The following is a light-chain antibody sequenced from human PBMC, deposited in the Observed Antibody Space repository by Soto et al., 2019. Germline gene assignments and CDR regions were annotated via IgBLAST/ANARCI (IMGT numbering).Light chain of an antibody. CDR1: QSLLHITGETF. Sequence: DVVMTQTPLSLSVAPGQPASISCKSSQSLLHITGETFLFWYLQKPGQSPQILIYEVSTRVSGVPDRFSGSGSGTDFTLEISRVETDDVGIYYCMQSTKLPPTFGQGTRLGIE. J-gene: IGKJ5*01. V-gene: IGKV2D-29*02. CDR3: MQSTKLPPT. CDR2: EVS.